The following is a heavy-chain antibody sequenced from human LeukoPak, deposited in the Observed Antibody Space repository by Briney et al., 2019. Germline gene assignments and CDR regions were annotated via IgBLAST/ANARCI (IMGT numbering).Heavy chain of an antibody. V-gene: IGHV4-34*01. J-gene: IGHJ5*02. CDR3: ARGIRTYYYDSAP. CDR1: GGSFSGYY. Sequence: SETLSLTCAVYGGSFSGYYWGWIRQPPGKGLEWIGEINHSGSTNYNPSLKSRVTISVDTSKNQFSLKLSSVTAADTAVYYCARGIRTYYYDSAPWGQGPLVTVSS. D-gene: IGHD3-22*01. CDR2: INHSGST.